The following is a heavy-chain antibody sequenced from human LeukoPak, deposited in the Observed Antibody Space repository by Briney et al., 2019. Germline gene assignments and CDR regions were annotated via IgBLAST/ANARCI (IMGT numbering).Heavy chain of an antibody. Sequence: SETLSLTCTVSGGSLSNYYWNWIRQPPGKGLEWIAYIYYSGSTNYNPSLKSRVTISLDTSKNQFSLKLSSVTTADTAVYYCASAIAIPAWTFDLWGQGTVVTVSS. CDR1: GGSLSNYY. CDR2: IYYSGST. D-gene: IGHD6-13*01. V-gene: IGHV4-59*01. CDR3: ASAIAIPAWTFDL. J-gene: IGHJ3*01.